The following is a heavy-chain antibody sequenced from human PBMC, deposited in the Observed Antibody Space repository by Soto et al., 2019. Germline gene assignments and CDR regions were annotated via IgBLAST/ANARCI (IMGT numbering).Heavy chain of an antibody. CDR3: ARDWTHYDSSGPGDY. J-gene: IGHJ4*02. CDR1: GGTFSSYA. CDR2: IIPIFGTA. V-gene: IGHV1-69*05. Sequence: SVKVSCKASGGTFSSYAISWVRQAPGQGLEWMGGIIPIFGTANYAQKFQGRVTITRDTSAITAYMELSSLRSEDTAVYYCARDWTHYDSSGPGDYWGQGTLVTVSS. D-gene: IGHD3-22*01.